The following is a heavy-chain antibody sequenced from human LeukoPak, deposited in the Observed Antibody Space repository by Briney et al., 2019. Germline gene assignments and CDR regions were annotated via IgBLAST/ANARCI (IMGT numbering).Heavy chain of an antibody. CDR2: ISSSSSYI. V-gene: IGHV3-21*01. D-gene: IGHD6-13*01. CDR3: ARTAIAAAGTALGY. CDR1: GFTFSSYS. Sequence: GGYLRLSCAASGFTFSSYSMNWVRQAPGKGLEWVSSISSSSSYIYYADSVKGRFTISRDNAKNSLYLQMNSLRAEDTAVYYCARTAIAAAGTALGYWGQGTLVTVSS. J-gene: IGHJ4*02.